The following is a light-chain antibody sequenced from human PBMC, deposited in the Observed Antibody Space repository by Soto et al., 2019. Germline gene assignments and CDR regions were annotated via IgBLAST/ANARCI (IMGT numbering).Light chain of an antibody. CDR1: QSVSSY. CDR2: DAS. Sequence: EIVLTQSPATLSLSPGERATLSCRASQSVSSYLAWYQQKPGQAPRLLIYDASNRVTGIPARSSGSGSGTDFTLTISSLEPEDFAVYYCQQRSNWPRGTFGQGTKVEIK. CDR3: QQRSNWPRGT. V-gene: IGKV3-11*01. J-gene: IGKJ1*01.